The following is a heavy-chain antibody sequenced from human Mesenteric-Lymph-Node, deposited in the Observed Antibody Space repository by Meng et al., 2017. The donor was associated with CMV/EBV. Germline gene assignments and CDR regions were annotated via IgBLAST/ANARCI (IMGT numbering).Heavy chain of an antibody. D-gene: IGHD2/OR15-2a*01. Sequence: GKASGYSFTGYYMHWVRQAPGQGLEGMGRINPDSGGTNYAQKFQDRVTMNRDTSISTAYMELNRLKSDDTAVYYCARSPFLRTWFDPWGQGTLVTVSS. CDR3: ARSPFLRTWFDP. V-gene: IGHV1-2*06. CDR1: GYSFTGYY. CDR2: INPDSGGT. J-gene: IGHJ5*02.